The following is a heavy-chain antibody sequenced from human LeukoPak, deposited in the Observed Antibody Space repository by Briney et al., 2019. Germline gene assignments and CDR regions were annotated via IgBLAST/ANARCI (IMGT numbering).Heavy chain of an antibody. CDR3: AKDGKIKYNSGWQLTYYFDY. D-gene: IGHD6-19*01. J-gene: IGHJ4*02. CDR1: GFTFSTYW. CDR2: IKQDGSEK. V-gene: IGHV3-7*01. Sequence: GGSLRLSCAVSGFTFSTYWMSWVRQAPGKGLEWVANIKQDGSEKYYADSVKGRFTVSRDNSKNTLYLEMNSLRAEDTAVYYCAKDGKIKYNSGWQLTYYFDYWGQGTLVTVSS.